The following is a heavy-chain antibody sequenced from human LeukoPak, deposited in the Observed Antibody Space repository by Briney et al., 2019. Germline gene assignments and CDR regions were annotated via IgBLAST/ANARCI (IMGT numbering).Heavy chain of an antibody. CDR1: GGSISSSSYY. Sequence: SSETLSLTCTVSGGSISSSSYYWGWIRQPPGKGLEWIGSIYYSGSTYYNPSLKSRVTISVDTSKNQFSLKLSSVTAADTAVYYCARIDSLSSGYFDYWGQGTLVTVSS. D-gene: IGHD3-22*01. V-gene: IGHV4-39*01. CDR2: IYYSGST. CDR3: ARIDSLSSGYFDY. J-gene: IGHJ4*02.